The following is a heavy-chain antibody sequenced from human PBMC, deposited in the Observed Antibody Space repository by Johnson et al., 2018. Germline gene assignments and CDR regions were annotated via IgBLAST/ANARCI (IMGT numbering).Heavy chain of an antibody. CDR2: ISSSSSTI. J-gene: IGHJ6*03. CDR3: ARKQQLVRYYYYYYMDV. D-gene: IGHD6-13*01. Sequence: VQLLEAGGGLVQPGGSLRLACAASGFTFSSYSMNWVRQAPGKGLEWVSYISSSSSTISYADPVKGRFTISRENAKNSLYLQRNSLRAEDTAVYYCARKQQLVRYYYYYYMDVWGKGTTVTVSS. CDR1: GFTFSSYS. V-gene: IGHV3-48*01.